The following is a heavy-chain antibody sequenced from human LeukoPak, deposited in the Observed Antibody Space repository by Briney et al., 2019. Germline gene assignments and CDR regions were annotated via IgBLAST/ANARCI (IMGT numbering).Heavy chain of an antibody. D-gene: IGHD4-17*01. Sequence: ASVKVSCKASGYTFTGYHMHWVRQAPGQGLEWMGIINPSGGSTSYAQKFQGRVTMTRDTSTSTVNMELSSLRSEDTAVYYCARAKTNDYGDYRPQFDPWGQGTLVTVSS. V-gene: IGHV1-46*01. CDR1: GYTFTGYH. CDR2: INPSGGST. J-gene: IGHJ5*02. CDR3: ARAKTNDYGDYRPQFDP.